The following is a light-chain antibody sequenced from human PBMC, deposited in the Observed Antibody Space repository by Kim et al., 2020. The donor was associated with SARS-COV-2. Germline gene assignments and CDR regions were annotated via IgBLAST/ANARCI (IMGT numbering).Light chain of an antibody. V-gene: IGLV3-1*01. CDR2: QDS. J-gene: IGLJ2*01. CDR1: KLGDKY. Sequence: SYELTQPPSVSVSPGQTASITCSGDKLGDKYACWYQQKPGQSPVLVIYQDSKRPSGIPERFSGSNSGNTATLTISGTQAMDEADYYCQAWDSPRVVFGGGTQLTVL. CDR3: QAWDSPRVV.